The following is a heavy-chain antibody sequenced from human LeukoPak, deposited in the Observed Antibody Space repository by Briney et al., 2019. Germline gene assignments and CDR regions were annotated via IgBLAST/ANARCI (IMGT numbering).Heavy chain of an antibody. CDR1: GYTFTSYG. CDR3: AREWGIAAAGTGAPDY. D-gene: IGHD6-13*01. Sequence: ASVKVSCKASGYTFTSYGISWVRQAPGQGLEWMGWISAYNGNTNYAQKLQGRVTMTTDTSTSTAYMELRSLRSDDTAVYYCAREWGIAAAGTGAPDYWGQGTLVTVSS. V-gene: IGHV1-18*01. CDR2: ISAYNGNT. J-gene: IGHJ4*02.